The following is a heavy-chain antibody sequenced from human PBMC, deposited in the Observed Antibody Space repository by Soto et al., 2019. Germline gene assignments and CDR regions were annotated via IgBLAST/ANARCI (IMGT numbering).Heavy chain of an antibody. CDR2: IYYSGST. Sequence: QVQLQESGPGLVKPSETLSLTCTVSGGSISSYYWSWIRQPPGKGLEWIGYIYYSGSTNDNPSLKSGVTVSVGTSKNQCSLRLGSVGAADTAVYYCARYSGYDFLLDYWGQGTLVTVS. V-gene: IGHV4-59*01. CDR1: GGSISSYY. J-gene: IGHJ4*02. CDR3: ARYSGYDFLLDY. D-gene: IGHD5-12*01.